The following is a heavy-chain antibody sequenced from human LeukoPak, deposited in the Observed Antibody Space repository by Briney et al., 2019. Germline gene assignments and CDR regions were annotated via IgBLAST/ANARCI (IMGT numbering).Heavy chain of an antibody. V-gene: IGHV3-23*01. CDR3: AKAASSGLYTDFDY. D-gene: IGHD6-19*01. CDR1: GFTFYNYA. J-gene: IGHJ4*02. CDR2: FTGSGGST. Sequence: GGSLRLSCVASGFTFYNYAMSWVRQAPGKGLEWVSTFTGSGGSTYYADSVKGRFTISRDNSKNTLYLQMNSLRAEDTAVYYCAKAASSGLYTDFDYWGQGTLLTVSS.